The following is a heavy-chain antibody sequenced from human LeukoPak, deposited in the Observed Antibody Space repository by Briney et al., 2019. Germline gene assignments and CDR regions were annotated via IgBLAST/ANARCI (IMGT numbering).Heavy chain of an antibody. Sequence: GGSLRLSCAASGFTFSSYWMSWVRQAPGKGLEWVASIKQDGSEKYYVDSVKGRFTISRDNAKNSLYLQMNSLRAEDTAVYYCARSINGLWFGLWGQGTLVTVSS. CDR2: IKQDGSEK. D-gene: IGHD3-10*01. CDR3: ARSINGLWFGL. J-gene: IGHJ4*02. V-gene: IGHV3-7*01. CDR1: GFTFSSYW.